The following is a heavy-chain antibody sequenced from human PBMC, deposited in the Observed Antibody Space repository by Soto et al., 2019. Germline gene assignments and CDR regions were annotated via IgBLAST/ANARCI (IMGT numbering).Heavy chain of an antibody. CDR1: GYTFTSYG. Sequence: GASVKVSCKASGYTFTSYGISWVRQAPGQGLEWMGWISAYNGNTNYAQKLQGRVTMTTDTSTSTAYMELRSLRSGDTAVYYCARGVGGSGWFLTSWFDPWGQGTLVTVSS. CDR3: ARGVGGSGWFLTSWFDP. CDR2: ISAYNGNT. D-gene: IGHD6-19*01. J-gene: IGHJ5*02. V-gene: IGHV1-18*01.